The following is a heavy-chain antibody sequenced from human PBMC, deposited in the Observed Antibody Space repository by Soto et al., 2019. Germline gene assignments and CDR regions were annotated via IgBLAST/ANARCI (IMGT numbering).Heavy chain of an antibody. J-gene: IGHJ4*02. CDR2: INHSGST. D-gene: IGHD5-12*01. Sequence: PSEALSLTCAVYGGSFSVYYWSWIRQPPGKGLEWIGEINHSGSTNYNPSLKSRVTISVDTSKNQFSLKLSSVTAADTAVYYCASDVDIVGYWGQGTLVTGS. CDR3: ASDVDIVGY. CDR1: GGSFSVYY. V-gene: IGHV4-34*01.